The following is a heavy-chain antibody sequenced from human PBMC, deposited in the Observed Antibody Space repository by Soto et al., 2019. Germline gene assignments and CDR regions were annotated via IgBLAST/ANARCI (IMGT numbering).Heavy chain of an antibody. D-gene: IGHD2-2*01. CDR1: GYTFTSYD. V-gene: IGHV1-8*01. CDR3: ARCGCPGTSCYDGYYYYYYMDV. J-gene: IGHJ6*03. Sequence: ASVKVSCKASGYTFTSYDINWVRQATGQGLEWMGWMNPNSGNTGYAQKFQGRVTMTRNTAISTAYMELSSLRSEDTAVYYCARCGCPGTSCYDGYYYYYYMDVWGKGTTVTVSS. CDR2: MNPNSGNT.